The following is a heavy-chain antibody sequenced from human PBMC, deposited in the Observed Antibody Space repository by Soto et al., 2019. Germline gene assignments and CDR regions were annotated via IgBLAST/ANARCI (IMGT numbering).Heavy chain of an antibody. Sequence: EVQLVESGGGLVQPGRSLRLSCAASGFTFDDYAMHWVRQAPGKGLEWVSGISWNSGSIGYADSVKGRFTISRANXXNSMYLQMNSLRAEDTALYYCAKGDSSGYYGRFDPWGQGTLVTVSS. CDR3: AKGDSSGYYGRFDP. V-gene: IGHV3-9*01. CDR1: GFTFDDYA. CDR2: ISWNSGSI. J-gene: IGHJ5*02. D-gene: IGHD3-22*01.